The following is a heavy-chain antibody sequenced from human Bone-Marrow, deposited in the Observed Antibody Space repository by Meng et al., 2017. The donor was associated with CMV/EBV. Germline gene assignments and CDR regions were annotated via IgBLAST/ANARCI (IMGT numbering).Heavy chain of an antibody. Sequence: GESLKISCSASGFTFSSYWMSWVRQAPGKGLEWVANIKQDGSEKYYVASVKGRFTISRDNAKNSLYLQMNSLRAEDTAVYYCAREARVVVPAASYYYGMDVWVQGTTVTVSS. CDR3: AREARVVVPAASYYYGMDV. CDR2: IKQDGSEK. CDR1: GFTFSSYW. D-gene: IGHD2-2*01. J-gene: IGHJ6*02. V-gene: IGHV3-7*01.